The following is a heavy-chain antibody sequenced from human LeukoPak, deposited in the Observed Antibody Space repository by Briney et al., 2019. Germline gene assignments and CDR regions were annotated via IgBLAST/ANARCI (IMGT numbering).Heavy chain of an antibody. CDR3: ARDQMGGYLA. V-gene: IGHV1-2*06. J-gene: IGHJ4*02. Sequence: ASVKVSCKASGYTFTGNDMHWVRQAPGQGLEWVGRISTNSGGTTYAQKSQGRVTMTRDTSISTAYMELTSLKTDDTAVYYCARDQMGGYLAWGQGTLVTVS. CDR2: ISTNSGGT. D-gene: IGHD1-26*01. CDR1: GYTFTGND.